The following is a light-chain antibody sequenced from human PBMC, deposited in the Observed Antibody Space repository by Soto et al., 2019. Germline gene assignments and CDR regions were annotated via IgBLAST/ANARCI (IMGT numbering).Light chain of an antibody. CDR1: QNVANY. Sequence: EIVLTQSPATLSLSPGERATLSCRASQNVANYLDWYQQKPGQAPRLLIYESSNRATGIAARFSGSGSGTHFTITISSRWPEGFAVYYCQQRSKWTQTFGQGTKGDIX. V-gene: IGKV3-11*01. CDR2: ESS. J-gene: IGKJ1*01. CDR3: QQRSKWTQT.